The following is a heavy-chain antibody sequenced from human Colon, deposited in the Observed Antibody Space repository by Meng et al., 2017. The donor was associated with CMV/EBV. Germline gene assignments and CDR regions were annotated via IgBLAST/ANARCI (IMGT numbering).Heavy chain of an antibody. Sequence: SETLSLTCTVSGDSISSYYWSWIRQPPGKGLEWIGYIYYSGSTSYNPSLKSRVTMSIDTSKNQFSLKLRSVTAADTAVYYCARVRLLSGSGWYWFDPWGQGTLVNVSS. D-gene: IGHD6-19*01. CDR1: GDSISSYY. CDR2: IYYSGST. V-gene: IGHV4-59*01. J-gene: IGHJ5*02. CDR3: ARVRLLSGSGWYWFDP.